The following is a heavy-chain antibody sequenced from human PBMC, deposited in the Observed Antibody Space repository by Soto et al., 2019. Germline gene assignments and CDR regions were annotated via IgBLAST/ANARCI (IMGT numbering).Heavy chain of an antibody. CDR3: ARHGMGYCSSTSCSTDDAFDI. J-gene: IGHJ3*02. Sequence: QLQLQESGPGLVKPSETLSLTCTVSGGSISSSSYYWGWIRQPPGKGLEWIGSIYYSGSTYYNPSLKSRVTISVDTSKNQFSLKLSSVTAADTAVYYCARHGMGYCSSTSCSTDDAFDIWGQGTMVTVSS. V-gene: IGHV4-39*01. CDR2: IYYSGST. CDR1: GGSISSSSYY. D-gene: IGHD2-2*02.